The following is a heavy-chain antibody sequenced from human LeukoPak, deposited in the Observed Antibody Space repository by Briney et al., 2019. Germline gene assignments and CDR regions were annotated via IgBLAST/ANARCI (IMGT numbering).Heavy chain of an antibody. CDR2: IIPIFGTA. V-gene: IGHV1-69*05. CDR1: GGTFSSYA. J-gene: IGHJ4*02. CDR3: ARDPHRDSSSSLSY. D-gene: IGHD6-6*01. Sequence: SVKVSCKASGGTFSSYAISWVRQAPGQGLEWMGGIIPIFGTANYAQKFQGRVTITTDESTSTAYMELSSLRSEDTAVYYCARDPHRDSSSSLSYWGQGTLVTVSS.